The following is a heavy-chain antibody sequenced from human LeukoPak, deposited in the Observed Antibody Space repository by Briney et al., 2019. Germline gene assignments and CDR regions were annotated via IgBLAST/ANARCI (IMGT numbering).Heavy chain of an antibody. CDR1: GGSTTRSIG. CDR3: PSNLYGSVPQYNWFDS. J-gene: IGHJ5*01. V-gene: IGHV4/OR15-8*01. Sequence: SETLSLTCVVSGGSTTRSIGWRWVRQPPEKGLEGIGEVYRSGSTNYSPSLRSRVTISVDKSKNPFSLMLSSVTAADTAVYYCPSNLYGSVPQYNWFDSWGQGALVTVSS. D-gene: IGHD4-17*01. CDR2: VYRSGST.